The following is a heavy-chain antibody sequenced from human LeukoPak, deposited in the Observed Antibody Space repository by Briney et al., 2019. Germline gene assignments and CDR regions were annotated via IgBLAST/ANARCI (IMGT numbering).Heavy chain of an antibody. CDR2: ISWNSGSI. J-gene: IGHJ3*02. D-gene: IGHD2-2*01. CDR3: AKVVRHTYCSSTSCARDAFDI. V-gene: IGHV3-9*01. Sequence: PGGSLRLSCAASGFTFDDYAMHWVRQAPGKGLEWVSGISWNSGSIGYADSVKGRFTISRDNAKNSLYLQMNSLRAEDTALYYCAKVVRHTYCSSTSCARDAFDIWGQGTMVTVSS. CDR1: GFTFDDYA.